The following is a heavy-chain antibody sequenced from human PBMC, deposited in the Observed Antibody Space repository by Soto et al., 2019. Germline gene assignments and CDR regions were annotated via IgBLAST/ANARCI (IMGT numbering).Heavy chain of an antibody. CDR2: ISGSGGST. J-gene: IGHJ5*02. V-gene: IGHV3-23*01. CDR1: GFTFSSYA. CDR3: AKVSAGDIVLVPAADNWFDP. D-gene: IGHD2-2*01. Sequence: EVQLLESGGGLVQPGGSPRLSCAASGFTFSSYAMSWVRQAPGKGLEWVSAISGSGGSTYYADSVKGRFTISRDNSKNTLYLQMNSLRAEDTAVYYCAKVSAGDIVLVPAADNWFDPWGQGTLVTVSS.